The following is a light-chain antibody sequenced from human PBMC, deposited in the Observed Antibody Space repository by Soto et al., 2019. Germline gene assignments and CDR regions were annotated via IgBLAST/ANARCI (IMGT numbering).Light chain of an antibody. CDR1: QGIRDD. Sequence: IPLTHSPSSLPAPVGDRVTIPCRASQGIRDDLAWYQQKPGRAPRLLIYDASTLQDGVPSRFSGSGSGTDFTLIISGLQAEDFATYYCLQHYSYPFTFGQGTRLEI. J-gene: IGKJ5*01. V-gene: IGKV1-6*01. CDR2: DAS. CDR3: LQHYSYPFT.